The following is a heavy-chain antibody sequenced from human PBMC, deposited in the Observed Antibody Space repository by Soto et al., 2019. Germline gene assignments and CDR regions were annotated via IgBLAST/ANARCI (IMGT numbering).Heavy chain of an antibody. CDR3: AGVRTWNRNFGTAHTVNYFDY. V-gene: IGHV4-31*03. D-gene: IGHD3-3*01. CDR2: IYYSGST. Sequence: SETLSLTCTVSGGSISSGDYYWSWIRQHPGKGLDWIGYIYYSGSTNYNPSLKSRVTISVDTSKNQFSLKLNSVTAADTAVYYCAGVRTWNRNFGTAHTVNYFDYWGEGPPVTVS. J-gene: IGHJ4*02. CDR1: GGSISSGDYY.